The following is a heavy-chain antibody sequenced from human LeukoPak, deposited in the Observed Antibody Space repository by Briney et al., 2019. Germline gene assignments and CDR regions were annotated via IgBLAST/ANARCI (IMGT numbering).Heavy chain of an antibody. Sequence: GGSLRLSCAASGFTFSSYSMNWVRQAPGKGLEWVSSISSSSSYIYYADSVKGRFTISRDNAKNSLYLQMNSLRAEGTAVYYCARDWGYYYYYGMDVWGQGTTVTVSS. CDR1: GFTFSSYS. CDR2: ISSSSSYI. CDR3: ARDWGYYYYYGMDV. J-gene: IGHJ6*02. D-gene: IGHD3-16*01. V-gene: IGHV3-21*01.